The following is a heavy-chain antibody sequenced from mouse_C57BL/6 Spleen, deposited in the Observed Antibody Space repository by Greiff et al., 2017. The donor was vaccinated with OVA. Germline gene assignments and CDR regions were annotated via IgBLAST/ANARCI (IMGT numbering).Heavy chain of an antibody. J-gene: IGHJ1*03. V-gene: IGHV7-3*01. CDR2: IRNKANGYTT. D-gene: IGHD1-1*01. CDR3: ARYNYYGISMYFDV. Sequence: EVQLVESGGGLVQPGGSLSLSCAASGFTFTDYYMSWVRQPPGKALEWLGFIRNKANGYTTEYSASVKGRFTISRDNSQSIRYLQMNALRAEDSATYYCARYNYYGISMYFDVWGTGTTVTVSS. CDR1: GFTFTDYY.